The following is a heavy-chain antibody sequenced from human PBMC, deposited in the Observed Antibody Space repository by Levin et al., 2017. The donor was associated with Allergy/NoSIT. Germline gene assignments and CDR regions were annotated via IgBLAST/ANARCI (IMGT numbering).Heavy chain of an antibody. CDR1: GGSIHTYY. CDR3: ARGAWDYYYMDV. CDR2: IYYRGNT. V-gene: IGHV4-59*01. D-gene: IGHD3-16*01. J-gene: IGHJ6*03. Sequence: SETLSLTCTVSGGSIHTYYWSWLRQPPGKGLEWIGFIYYRGNTNYNSSLKGRAAISVDTSKNLFSLNLNSVTAADTAVYCCARGAWDYYYMDVWGKGTTVTVSS.